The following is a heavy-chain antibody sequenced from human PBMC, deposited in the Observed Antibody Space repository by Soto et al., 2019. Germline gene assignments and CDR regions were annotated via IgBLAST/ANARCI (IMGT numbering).Heavy chain of an antibody. CDR2: IYPSDSDT. CDR1: GYSFTNYW. V-gene: IGHV5-51*01. D-gene: IGHD4-17*01. Sequence: GESLKISCKGSGYSFTNYWIAWVRQMPGKGLEYMGIIYPSDSDTRYSPSFQGQVTISANKSISTAYLQWSSLKASDTAIYYCARHGFYGDYSSNYFDPWGQGTLVTVSS. J-gene: IGHJ5*02. CDR3: ARHGFYGDYSSNYFDP.